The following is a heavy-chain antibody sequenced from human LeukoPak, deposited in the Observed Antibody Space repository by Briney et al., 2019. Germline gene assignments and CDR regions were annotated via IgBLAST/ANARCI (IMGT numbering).Heavy chain of an antibody. D-gene: IGHD6-13*01. Sequence: GGSLRLSCAASGFTFSNYYMSWVRQAPGEGLVWLSLIKTDGNTAPYADSVKGRFTISRDNAKNSLYLQMNSLRAEDTAVYYCARDLLVAAANDYWGQGTLVTVSS. CDR3: ARDLLVAAANDY. J-gene: IGHJ4*02. V-gene: IGHV3-74*01. CDR1: GFTFSNYY. CDR2: IKTDGNTA.